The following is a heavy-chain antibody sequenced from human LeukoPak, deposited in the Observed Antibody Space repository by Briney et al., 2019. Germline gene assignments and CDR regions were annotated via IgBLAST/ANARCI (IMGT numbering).Heavy chain of an antibody. J-gene: IGHJ4*02. CDR1: GYTFTSYG. CDR3: AREWDDSSGYSDY. V-gene: IGHV1-2*02. CDR2: INPNSGGT. D-gene: IGHD3-22*01. Sequence: ASVKVSCKASGYTFTSYGISWVRQAPGQGLEWMGWINPNSGGTNYAQKFQGRVTMTRDTSISTAYMELSRLRSDDTAVYYCAREWDDSSGYSDYWGQGTLVTVSS.